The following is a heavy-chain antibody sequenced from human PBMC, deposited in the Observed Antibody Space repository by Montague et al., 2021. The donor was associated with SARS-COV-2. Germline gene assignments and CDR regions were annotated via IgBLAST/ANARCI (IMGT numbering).Heavy chain of an antibody. V-gene: IGHV4-34*01. CDR2: INHSGST. J-gene: IGHJ5*01. D-gene: IGHD3-10*01. CDR3: ARDRGRYFDSGSYNWLDS. CDR1: GGSFSGYY. Sequence: SETLSLTCAVYGGSFSGYYWNWIRQPPGKGLEWIGEINHSGSTNYNPSLKSRVTISVDTSKNQFSLNLKSVTAADTAVHYCARDRGRYFDSGSYNWLDSWGQGTLVTVSS.